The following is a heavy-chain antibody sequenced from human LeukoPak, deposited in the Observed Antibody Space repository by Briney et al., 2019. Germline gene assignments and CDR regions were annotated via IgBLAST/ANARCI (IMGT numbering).Heavy chain of an antibody. V-gene: IGHV3-49*03. Sequence: PGGSLRLSCTASGFTFGDYAMSWFRQAPGKGLEWVGFIRSKAYGGTTEYAASVKGRFTISRDDSKSIAYLQMNSLKTEDTAVYYCTRFQYYYDSSGYGETDFDYWGQGTLVTVSS. CDR1: GFTFGDYA. CDR3: TRFQYYYDSSGYGETDFDY. CDR2: IRSKAYGGTT. D-gene: IGHD3-22*01. J-gene: IGHJ4*02.